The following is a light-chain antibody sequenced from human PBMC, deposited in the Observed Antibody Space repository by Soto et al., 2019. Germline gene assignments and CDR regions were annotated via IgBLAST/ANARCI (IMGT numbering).Light chain of an antibody. CDR2: GAS. Sequence: EIVLTQSPATLSLFPGERATLSCRASQSVSSSLAWYQQKPGQAPRLLIYGASTRATGIPARFSGSGSGTDFTLTISRLEPEDFAVYYCQQYGSSPLTFGGGTKVDIK. CDR3: QQYGSSPLT. V-gene: IGKV3-20*01. CDR1: QSVSSS. J-gene: IGKJ4*01.